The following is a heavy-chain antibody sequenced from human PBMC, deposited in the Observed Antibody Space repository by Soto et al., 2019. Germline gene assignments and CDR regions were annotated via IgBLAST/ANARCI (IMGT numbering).Heavy chain of an antibody. CDR3: AKRSNTPAAMKSPFDY. V-gene: IGHV3-23*01. D-gene: IGHD2-2*01. Sequence: EVQLLESGGGLVQPGGGSLRLSCAASGFTFNNYAISWARQAPGKGLEWVSTISDSGGSTYYADSVKGRFTISRDNSKNTLYLQMNSLRAEDTAVYYCAKRSNTPAAMKSPFDYWGQGTLVTVSS. CDR2: ISDSGGST. J-gene: IGHJ4*02. CDR1: GFTFNNYA.